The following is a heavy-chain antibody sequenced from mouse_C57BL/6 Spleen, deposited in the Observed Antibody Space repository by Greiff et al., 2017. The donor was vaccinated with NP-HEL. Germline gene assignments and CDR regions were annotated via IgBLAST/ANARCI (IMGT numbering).Heavy chain of an antibody. CDR3: ARGYYSNYFDY. V-gene: IGHV1-52*01. D-gene: IGHD2-5*01. J-gene: IGHJ2*01. Sequence: QVQLQQPGAELVRPGSSVKLSCKASGYNFTSDWMHWVKQRPIQGLEWIGNIDTSDSETHYNQKFKDKATLTVDKSSSTAYMQLSSLTSEDSAVYYCARGYYSNYFDYWGQAPLSQSPQ. CDR2: IDTSDSET. CDR1: GYNFTSDW.